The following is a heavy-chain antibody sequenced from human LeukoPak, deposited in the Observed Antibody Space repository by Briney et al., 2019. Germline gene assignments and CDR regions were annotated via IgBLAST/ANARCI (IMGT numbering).Heavy chain of an antibody. CDR3: ARVTRGVTAILSWFDP. CDR2: IYHSGST. V-gene: IGHV4-38-2*02. CDR1: GYSISSGYY. J-gene: IGHJ5*02. Sequence: KASETLSLTCTVSGYSISSGYYWGWFRQPPGKGLEWIGSIYHSGSTYYNPSLKSRVTISVDTSKNQFSLKLSSVTAADTAVYYCARVTRGVTAILSWFDPWGQGTLVTVSS. D-gene: IGHD2-21*02.